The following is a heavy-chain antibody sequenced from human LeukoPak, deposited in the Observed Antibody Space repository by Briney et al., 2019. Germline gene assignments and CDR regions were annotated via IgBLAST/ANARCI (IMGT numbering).Heavy chain of an antibody. CDR2: IWYDGSNK. Sequence: GGSLRLSCAASGFTSSSYGMHWVRQAPGKGLEWVAVIWYDGSNKYYADSVKGRFTISRDNSKNTLYLQMNSLRAEDTAVYYCARGYCSSTSCPYYYGMDVWGQGTTVTVSS. CDR1: GFTSSSYG. CDR3: ARGYCSSTSCPYYYGMDV. D-gene: IGHD2-2*01. V-gene: IGHV3-33*01. J-gene: IGHJ6*02.